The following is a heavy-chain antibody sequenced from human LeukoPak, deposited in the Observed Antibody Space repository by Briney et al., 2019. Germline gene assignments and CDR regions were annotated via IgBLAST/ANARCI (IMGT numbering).Heavy chain of an antibody. CDR1: GFTFSTYS. V-gene: IGHV3-48*01. CDR2: ISSGSGTI. CDR3: ARGSGTYSLGFDY. D-gene: IGHD1-26*01. Sequence: GGSLRLSCAASGFTFSTYSMNWVRQAPGKGLEWFSYISSGSGTIYYADSVKGRFTISRDNAKNSLYLQMNSLRAEDTAAYYCARGSGTYSLGFDYWGQGTLVTVSS. J-gene: IGHJ4*02.